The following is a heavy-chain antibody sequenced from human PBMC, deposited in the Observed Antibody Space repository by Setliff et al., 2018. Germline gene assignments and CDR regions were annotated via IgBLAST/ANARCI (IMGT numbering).Heavy chain of an antibody. Sequence: PSETLSLTCTVSGGSISNSTFYWGWIRQPPGKGLEWIGSINYYGSIFDDGTTYSTYYNPSLKSRATISIDTSKSQFSLKLSSMTAADTALYYCARNPDFLQYSFDLWGRGTLVTVS. V-gene: IGHV4-39*07. CDR2: INYYGSIFDDGTTYST. J-gene: IGHJ2*01. CDR1: GGSISNSTFY. CDR3: ARNPDFLQYSFDL. D-gene: IGHD5-12*01.